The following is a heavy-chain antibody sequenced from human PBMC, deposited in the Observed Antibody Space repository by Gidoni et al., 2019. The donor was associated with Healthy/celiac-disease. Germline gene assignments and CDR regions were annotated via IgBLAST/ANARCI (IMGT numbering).Heavy chain of an antibody. D-gene: IGHD3-3*01. J-gene: IGHJ5*02. CDR1: GGTFSSYA. Sequence: QVQLVQSGAEVQKPGSSLKVYCKASGGTFSSYAISWVRQAPGQGLEWMGGIIPIVGKANYAQKFQGRVTMTADESTSTAYMELSSLRSEDTAVYYCARADTYLLRFLNDPWGQGTLVTVSS. V-gene: IGHV1-69*01. CDR2: IIPIVGKA. CDR3: ARADTYLLRFLNDP.